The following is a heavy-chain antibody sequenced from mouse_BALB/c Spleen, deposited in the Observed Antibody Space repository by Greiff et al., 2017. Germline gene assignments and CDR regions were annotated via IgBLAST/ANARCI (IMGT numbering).Heavy chain of an antibody. CDR3: ARADYYGSSYDWYFDV. J-gene: IGHJ1*01. CDR2: IWGDGST. CDR1: GFSLTGYG. Sequence: VQLQQSGPGLVAPSQSLSITCTVSGFSLTGYGVNWVRQPPGKGLEWLGMIWGDGSTDYNSALKSRLSISKDNSKSQVFLKMNSLQTDDTARYYCARADYYGSSYDWYFDVWGAGTTVTVSS. D-gene: IGHD1-1*01. V-gene: IGHV2-6-7*01.